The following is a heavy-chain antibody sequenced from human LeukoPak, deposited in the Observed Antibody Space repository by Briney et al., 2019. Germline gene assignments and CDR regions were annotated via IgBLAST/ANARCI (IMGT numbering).Heavy chain of an antibody. V-gene: IGHV3-30-3*01. D-gene: IGHD2-2*01. CDR1: GFTFSSYA. J-gene: IGHJ4*02. CDR3: ARAISAGYCRNTSCYSPDY. Sequence: QAGGSLRLSCAASGFTFSSYAMHWVRQAPGKGLEWVAFISYDGSNEYYADSVKGRLTISRDNSKNTLYLQMNSLRTEDTAVYYCARAISAGYCRNTSCYSPDYWGQGTLXTVSS. CDR2: ISYDGSNE.